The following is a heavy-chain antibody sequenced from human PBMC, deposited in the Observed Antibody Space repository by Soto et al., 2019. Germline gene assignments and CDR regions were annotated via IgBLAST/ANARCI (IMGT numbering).Heavy chain of an antibody. CDR2: IYYSGST. Sequence: QVQLQESGPGLVKPSQTLSLTCTVSGGSISSGGYYWSWIRQHPGKGLEWIGYIYYSGSTYYNPSLKSRVTISVDTSKNHCALKLSSVTAADTAVYYCARSMVRSPRPFAYWGQGTLVTVSS. V-gene: IGHV4-31*03. CDR3: ARSMVRSPRPFAY. CDR1: GGSISSGGYY. J-gene: IGHJ4*01. D-gene: IGHD3-10*01.